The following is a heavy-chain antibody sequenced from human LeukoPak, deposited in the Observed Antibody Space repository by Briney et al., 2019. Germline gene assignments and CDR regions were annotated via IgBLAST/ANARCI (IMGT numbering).Heavy chain of an antibody. CDR1: GGSFSGYY. V-gene: IGHV4-34*01. D-gene: IGHD2-8*01. CDR2: INHSGST. J-gene: IGHJ6*02. Sequence: ETLSLTCAVYGGSFSGYYWSWIRQPPGKGLGWIGEINHSGSTNYNPSLKSRVTISVDTSKNQFSLKLSSVTAADTAVYYCARAQADCTNGVCYSSVEYYYYGMDVWGQGTTVTVSS. CDR3: ARAQADCTNGVCYSSVEYYYYGMDV.